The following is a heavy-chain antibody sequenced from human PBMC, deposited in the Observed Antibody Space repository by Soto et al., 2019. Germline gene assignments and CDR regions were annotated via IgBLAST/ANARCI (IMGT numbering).Heavy chain of an antibody. CDR1: EVTFSSYA. D-gene: IGHD3-22*01. V-gene: IGHV1-69*13. Sequence: QVQLVQSGAEVKKPGSTVKVSCKASEVTFSSYAISWVRQAPGQGLEWMGGLIPIFGTANYAQKFQGRVTITADESTSTAYMELSSLRYVDTAVYYCATMIKTFLATGYWGQGTLVTVSS. CDR3: ATMIKTFLATGY. CDR2: LIPIFGTA. J-gene: IGHJ4*02.